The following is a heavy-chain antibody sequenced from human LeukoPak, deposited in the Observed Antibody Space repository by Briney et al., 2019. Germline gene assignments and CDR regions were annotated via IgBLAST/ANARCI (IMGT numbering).Heavy chain of an antibody. Sequence: GGSLRLSCAASGFTFSSYGMHWVRQAPGKGLEWVAFIRYDGSNKYYADSVKGRFTISRDNSKNTLYLQMNSLRAEDTAVYYCGWIFSSSSRVGAFDIWGQGTMVTVSS. D-gene: IGHD6-6*01. CDR1: GFTFSSYG. J-gene: IGHJ3*02. CDR2: IRYDGSNK. V-gene: IGHV3-30*02. CDR3: GWIFSSSSRVGAFDI.